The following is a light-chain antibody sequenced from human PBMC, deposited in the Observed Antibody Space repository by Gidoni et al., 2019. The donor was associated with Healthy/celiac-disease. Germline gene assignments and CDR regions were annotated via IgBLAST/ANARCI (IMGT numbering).Light chain of an antibody. V-gene: IGKV3-15*01. CDR3: QQYNNWFT. CDR1: QSVSSN. J-gene: IGKJ3*01. Sequence: EVVMTQAPATLSVSPGDSATLACRASQSVSSNLAWYQQKPGQAPRLLIYGASTRATGIPARFSGSGSGTEFTLTISSLQSEDFAVHYCQQYNNWFTFGPGTKVDIK. CDR2: GAS.